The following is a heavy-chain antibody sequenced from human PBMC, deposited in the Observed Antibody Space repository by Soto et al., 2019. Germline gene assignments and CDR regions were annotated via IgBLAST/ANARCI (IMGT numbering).Heavy chain of an antibody. CDR3: VVARPFFDY. Sequence: SETLSLTCTVSGYSISSGYYWGWIRQPPGKGLEWIGSIYHSGSTYYNPSLKSRVTISVDTSKNQFSLKLSSVTAADTAVYYCVVARPFFDYWGQGTLVTVSS. V-gene: IGHV4-38-2*02. CDR1: GYSISSGYY. CDR2: IYHSGST. J-gene: IGHJ4*02. D-gene: IGHD6-6*01.